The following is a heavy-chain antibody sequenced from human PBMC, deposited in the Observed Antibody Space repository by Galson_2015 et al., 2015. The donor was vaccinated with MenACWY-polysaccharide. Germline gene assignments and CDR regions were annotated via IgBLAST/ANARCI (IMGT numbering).Heavy chain of an antibody. Sequence: SLRLSCAASGFTSSNYRMSWVRQAPGKGLEWVSGVSGGDSSTYYADSVKGRFTISRDNSKNTLHLQMNSLRAEDTAIYYSAKEGVFCSTTSCFGYGLDVWGQGTTVTVSS. CDR1: GFTSSNYR. CDR3: AKEGVFCSTTSCFGYGLDV. J-gene: IGHJ6*02. V-gene: IGHV3-23*01. D-gene: IGHD2-2*01. CDR2: VSGGDSST.